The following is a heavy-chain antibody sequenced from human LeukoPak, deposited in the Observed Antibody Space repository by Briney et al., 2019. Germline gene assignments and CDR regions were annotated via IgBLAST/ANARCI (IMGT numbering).Heavy chain of an antibody. CDR2: IYYSGST. CDR1: GGSISSYY. D-gene: IGHD5-18*01. CDR3: ARVPVGYGPKTYYYYYYGMDV. V-gene: IGHV4-59*01. Sequence: SETLSLTCTVSGGSISSYYWSWIRQPPGKGLEWIGYIYYSGSTNYNPSLKSRVTISVDTSKNQFSLKLSSVTAADTAVYYCARVPVGYGPKTYYYYYYGMDVWGQGTTVTVSS. J-gene: IGHJ6*02.